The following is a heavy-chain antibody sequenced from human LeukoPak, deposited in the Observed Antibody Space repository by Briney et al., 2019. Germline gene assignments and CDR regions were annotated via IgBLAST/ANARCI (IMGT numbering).Heavy chain of an antibody. CDR1: GGSISSGGYY. D-gene: IGHD1-1*01. J-gene: IGHJ4*02. CDR3: ASGDNDPLFDY. V-gene: IGHV4-31*03. Sequence: PSETLSLTCTVSGGSISSGGYYWSWIRQHPGKGLEWIGSIYYSGSTNYNPSLQGRVTISLDTSRNQFSLKLSSVTAADTAVYYCASGDNDPLFDYWGQGTPVTVSS. CDR2: IYYSGST.